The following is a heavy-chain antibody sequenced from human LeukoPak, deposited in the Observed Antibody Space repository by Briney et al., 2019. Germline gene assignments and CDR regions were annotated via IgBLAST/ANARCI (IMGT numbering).Heavy chain of an antibody. V-gene: IGHV3-23*01. CDR2: ISGSGGST. J-gene: IGHJ4*02. Sequence: GGSLRLSCAASGFTFSSYAMSWVRQAPGKGLEGVSAISGSGGSTYYADSVKGRFTISRDNSKNTLYLQMNSLRAEDTAVYYCAKEAAGYDSSGYYYDYWGQGTLVTVSP. CDR1: GFTFSSYA. CDR3: AKEAAGYDSSGYYYDY. D-gene: IGHD3-22*01.